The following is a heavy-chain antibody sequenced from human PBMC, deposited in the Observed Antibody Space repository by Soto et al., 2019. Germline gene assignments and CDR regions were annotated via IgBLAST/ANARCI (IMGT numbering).Heavy chain of an antibody. V-gene: IGHV3-21*01. CDR2: ISSSSSYI. Sequence: LRLSCAASGFTFSSYSMTWVRQAPGKGLEWVSSISSSSSYIYYADSVKGRFTISRDNAKNSLYLQMNSLRAEDTAVYYCARDNSGYDPNPEPLAYWGQGTLVTVSS. CDR3: ARDNSGYDPNPEPLAY. D-gene: IGHD5-12*01. CDR1: GFTFSSYS. J-gene: IGHJ4*02.